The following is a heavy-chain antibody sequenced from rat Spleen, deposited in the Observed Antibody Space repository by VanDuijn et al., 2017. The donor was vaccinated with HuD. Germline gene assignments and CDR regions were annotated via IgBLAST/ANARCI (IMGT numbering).Heavy chain of an antibody. CDR3: VRQDTSGYSNWFAY. CDR2: ISYDGETT. Sequence: EVQLVESGGGLVQPGRSMKLSCADSGFTFSDYGMAWIRQAPKKGLEWVAYISYDGETTYHRNSVTGRFTISRDNAKSTLYLQMDSLRSEDTATYYCVRQDTSGYSNWFAYWGQGTLVTVSS. V-gene: IGHV5-7*01. CDR1: GFTFSDYG. D-gene: IGHD4-3*01. J-gene: IGHJ3*01.